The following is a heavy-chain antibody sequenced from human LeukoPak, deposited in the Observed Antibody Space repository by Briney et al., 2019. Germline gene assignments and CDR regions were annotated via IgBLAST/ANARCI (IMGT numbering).Heavy chain of an antibody. CDR3: ATYRQVLLPFES. CDR1: GFTFSTFA. J-gene: IGHJ4*02. Sequence: GGSLRLSCAASGFTFSTFAMIRVRQPPGKGLERVSSIFPSGGEIHYADSVRGRFTISRDNSKSTLSLQMNSLRAEDTAIYYCATYRQVLLPFESWGQGTLVTVSS. V-gene: IGHV3-23*01. D-gene: IGHD2-8*02. CDR2: IFPSGGEI.